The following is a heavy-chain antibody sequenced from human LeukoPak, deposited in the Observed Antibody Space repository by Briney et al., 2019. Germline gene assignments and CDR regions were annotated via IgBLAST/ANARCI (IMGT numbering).Heavy chain of an antibody. J-gene: IGHJ6*01. CDR2: IYSAGST. V-gene: IGHV3-53*01. CDR3: AFWLQTNYYYYVMDV. D-gene: IGHD5-24*01. CDR1: GFTVSSNY. Sequence: GGSLRLSCAASGFTVSSNYMNWVRQAPGKGLEWVSVIYSAGSTYYADSVKGRFTISRDNAKNSLYLQMNSLRDEDTAVYYCAFWLQTNYYYYVMDVWGQGTTVTVSS.